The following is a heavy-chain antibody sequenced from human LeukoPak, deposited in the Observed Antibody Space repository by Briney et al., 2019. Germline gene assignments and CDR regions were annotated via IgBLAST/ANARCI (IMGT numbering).Heavy chain of an antibody. V-gene: IGHV1-18*01. D-gene: IGHD1-1*01. CDR3: ARESGEKLDSYYYYYMDV. CDR1: GYTFTSNG. Sequence: ASVKVSCKASGYTFTSNGISWVRRAPGQGLEWMGWISAYNGNTNYAQKLQGRVTMTTDTSTSTAYMELRSLRSDDTAVYYCARESGEKLDSYYYYYMDVWGKGTTVTVSS. CDR2: ISAYNGNT. J-gene: IGHJ6*03.